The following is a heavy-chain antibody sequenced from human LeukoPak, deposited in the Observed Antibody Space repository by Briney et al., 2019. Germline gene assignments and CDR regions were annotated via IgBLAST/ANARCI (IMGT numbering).Heavy chain of an antibody. CDR2: IYYSGST. J-gene: IGHJ4*02. V-gene: IGHV4-59*08. D-gene: IGHD3-16*01. CDR3: ARSIDYAKFDY. Sequence: LETLSLTCTVSGGSISSYYWSWIRQPPGKGLEWIGYIYYSGSTNYNPSLKSRVTISVDTSKNQFSLKLSSVTAADTAVYYCARSIDYAKFDYWGQGTLVTVSS. CDR1: GGSISSYY.